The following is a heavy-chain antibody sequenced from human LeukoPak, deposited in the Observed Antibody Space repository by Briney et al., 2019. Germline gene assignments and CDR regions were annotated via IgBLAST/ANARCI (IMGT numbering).Heavy chain of an antibody. CDR2: ISYDGSNK. D-gene: IGHD3-10*01. CDR1: GFTFSSYA. CDR3: ARDAVGRFGELLTEFDY. Sequence: GGSLRLSCAASGFTFSSYAMHWVRQAPGKGLEWVAVISYDGSNKYYADSVKGRFTISRDNSKNTLYLQMNSLRAEDTAVYYCARDAVGRFGELLTEFDYWGQGTLVTVSS. V-gene: IGHV3-30*04. J-gene: IGHJ4*02.